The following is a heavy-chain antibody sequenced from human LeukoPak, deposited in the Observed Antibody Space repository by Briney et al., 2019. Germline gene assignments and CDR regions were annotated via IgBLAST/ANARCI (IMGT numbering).Heavy chain of an antibody. D-gene: IGHD2-15*01. CDR1: GYTFTNYY. V-gene: IGHV1-46*01. Sequence: GASVKVSCKASGYTFTNYYMHWVRQAPGQGLEWMGIINPSGGSTSYAQKFQGRVTMTRDTSTSTVYMELSSLRSEDTAVYYCARGYCSGGSCYELDYWGQGTLVTVSS. J-gene: IGHJ4*02. CDR3: ARGYCSGGSCYELDY. CDR2: INPSGGST.